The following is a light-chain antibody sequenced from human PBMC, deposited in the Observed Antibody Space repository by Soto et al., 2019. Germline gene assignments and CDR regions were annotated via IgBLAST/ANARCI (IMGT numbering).Light chain of an antibody. J-gene: IGKJ5*01. CDR3: MQTIQLPIT. CDR2: EVS. V-gene: IGKV2D-29*01. Sequence: DIMMTQSPLSLSVTPGQPASISCKSSQSLLQSDGKTYLFWLLQKPGQPPQLLIYEVSKRFSGVPDRFSGSGSGTEFTLKISRVEAEDVGVYFCMQTIQLPITFGQGTRWRLN. CDR1: QSLLQSDGKTY.